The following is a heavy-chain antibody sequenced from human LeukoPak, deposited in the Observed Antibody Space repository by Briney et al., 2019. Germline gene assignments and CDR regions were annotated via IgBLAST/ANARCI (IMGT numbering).Heavy chain of an antibody. CDR2: IYYSGSM. J-gene: IGHJ4*02. CDR3: AREHYYYDSSGYYSDYFDY. D-gene: IGHD3-22*01. Sequence: SETLSLTCTVSGGSISSTSYYWGWIRQPPGKGLEWIGSIYYSGSMYYNPSLKSRVTMSVDTSKNQLSLELSSVTAADTAVYYCAREHYYYDSSGYYSDYFDYWGQGTLVTVSS. V-gene: IGHV4-39*07. CDR1: GGSISSTSYY.